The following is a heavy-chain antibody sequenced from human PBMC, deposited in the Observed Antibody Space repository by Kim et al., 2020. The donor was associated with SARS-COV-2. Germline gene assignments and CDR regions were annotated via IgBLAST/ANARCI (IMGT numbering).Heavy chain of an antibody. J-gene: IGHJ2*01. CDR1: GFTFSSYA. Sequence: GGSLRLSCAASGFTFSSYAMSWVRQAPGKGLEWVSAISGSGGSTYYADSVKGRFTISRDNSKNTLYLQMNSLRAEDTAVYYCAKDLGYGDLRLDWYFDLWGRGTLVTVSS. D-gene: IGHD4-17*01. CDR3: AKDLGYGDLRLDWYFDL. V-gene: IGHV3-23*01. CDR2: ISGSGGST.